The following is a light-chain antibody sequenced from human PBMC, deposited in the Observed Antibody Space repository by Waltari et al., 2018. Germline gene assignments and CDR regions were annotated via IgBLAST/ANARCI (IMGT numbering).Light chain of an antibody. CDR1: QSVSSN. V-gene: IGKV3-15*01. CDR2: GAS. J-gene: IGKJ1*01. CDR3: QQYNSWLWT. Sequence: EIVLTQSPATLSVSPGERATVSCRASQSVSSNLAWYQQKPGQAPRLLMYGASTRATGTPVRFRGSGSGTEFTLTISSLQSEDFAVYYCQQYNSWLWTFGQGTKVEIK.